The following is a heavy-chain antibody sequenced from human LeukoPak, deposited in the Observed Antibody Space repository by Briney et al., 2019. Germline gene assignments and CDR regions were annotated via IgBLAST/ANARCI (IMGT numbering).Heavy chain of an antibody. CDR2: IRYDGSNK. V-gene: IGHV3-30*02. CDR3: ANRAPYYYDSSGYYYAN. CDR1: GFTFSSYW. Sequence: GGSLRLSCAASGFTFSSYWMSWVRQAPGKGLEWVAFIRYDGSNKYYADSVKGRFTISRDNSKNTLYLQMNSLRAEDTAVYYCANRAPYYYDSSGYYYANWGQGTLVTVSS. D-gene: IGHD3-22*01. J-gene: IGHJ4*02.